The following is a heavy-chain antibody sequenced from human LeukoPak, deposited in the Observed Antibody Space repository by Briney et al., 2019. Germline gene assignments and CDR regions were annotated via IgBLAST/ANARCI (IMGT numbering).Heavy chain of an antibody. Sequence: GASVEVSCKASGYTFTYRYLHWVRQAPGQALEWMGWITPFNGNTNYAQKFQDRVTITRDRSMSTAYMELSSLRSEDTAMYYCARGGYHYFDYWGQGTLVTVSS. CDR1: GYTFTYRY. CDR2: ITPFNGNT. J-gene: IGHJ4*02. V-gene: IGHV1-45*02. CDR3: ARGGYHYFDY. D-gene: IGHD1-26*01.